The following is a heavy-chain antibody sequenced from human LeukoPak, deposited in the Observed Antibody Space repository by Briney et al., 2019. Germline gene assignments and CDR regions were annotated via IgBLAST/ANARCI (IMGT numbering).Heavy chain of an antibody. CDR2: INPSGGST. J-gene: IGHJ5*02. D-gene: IGHD6-13*01. CDR3: ARDQVVAAAGTRSRFDP. V-gene: IGHV1-46*01. Sequence: ASVKVSCKASGYTFTSYYMHWVRQAPGQGLEWMGIINPSGGSTSYAQKFQGRVTMTRDTSTSTVYMELSSLRSEDTAVYYCARDQVVAAAGTRSRFDPWGQGTLVTVSS. CDR1: GYTFTSYY.